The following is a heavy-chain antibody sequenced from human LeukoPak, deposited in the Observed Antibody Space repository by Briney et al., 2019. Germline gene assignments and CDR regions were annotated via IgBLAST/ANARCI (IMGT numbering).Heavy chain of an antibody. CDR3: ARAAAGRPLYWFDP. J-gene: IGHJ5*02. CDR1: GGSFSGYY. D-gene: IGHD6-13*01. Sequence: PSETLSLTCAVYGGSFSGYYWSWIRQPPGKGLEWIGEINHSGSTNYNPSLKSRVTISVDTSKNQFSLKLSSVTAADTAVYYCARAAAGRPLYWFDPWGQGTLVTLSS. V-gene: IGHV4-34*01. CDR2: INHSGST.